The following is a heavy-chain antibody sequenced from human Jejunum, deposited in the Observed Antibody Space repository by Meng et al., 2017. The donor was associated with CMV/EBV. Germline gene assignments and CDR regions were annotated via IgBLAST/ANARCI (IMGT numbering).Heavy chain of an antibody. CDR2: IRKDGGEI. Sequence: VASGFTFSNHWMGWVRQAPGKGLEWVADIRKDGGEIYYVDSVKGRFTISRDNAKNSLYLQMNSPRAEDTALYYCARDMGWYRFDSWGQGTLVTVSS. CDR3: ARDMGWYRFDS. D-gene: IGHD6-19*01. J-gene: IGHJ4*02. CDR1: GFTFSNHW. V-gene: IGHV3-7*01.